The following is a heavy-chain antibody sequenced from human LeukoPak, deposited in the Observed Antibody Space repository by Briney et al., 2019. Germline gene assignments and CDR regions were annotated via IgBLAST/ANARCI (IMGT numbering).Heavy chain of an antibody. CDR3: ARVTCSSTSCLFDY. CDR1: GGSISSGSYY. D-gene: IGHD2-2*01. Sequence: SETLSLTCTVSGGSISSGSYYWSWIRQPAGKGLEWIGRIYTSGSTNYNPSLKSRVPISVDTSKNQFSLKLSSVTAADTAVYYCARVTCSSTSCLFDYWGQRTLVTVSS. CDR2: IYTSGST. J-gene: IGHJ4*02. V-gene: IGHV4-61*02.